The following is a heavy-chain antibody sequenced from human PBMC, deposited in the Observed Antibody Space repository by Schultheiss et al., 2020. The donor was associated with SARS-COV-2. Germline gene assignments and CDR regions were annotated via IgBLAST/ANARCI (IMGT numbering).Heavy chain of an antibody. D-gene: IGHD2-15*01. J-gene: IGHJ4*02. CDR1: GFTVSSNY. Sequence: ESLKISCAASGFTVSSNYMSWVRQAPGKGLEWIGEINHSGSTYYNPSLKSRVTISVYTSKNQFSLKLSSVTAADTAVYYCARGLGYCSGNTCYSGVFIVWGQGTLVTVSS. CDR3: ARGLGYCSGNTCYSGVFIV. CDR2: INHSGST. V-gene: IGHV4-34*01.